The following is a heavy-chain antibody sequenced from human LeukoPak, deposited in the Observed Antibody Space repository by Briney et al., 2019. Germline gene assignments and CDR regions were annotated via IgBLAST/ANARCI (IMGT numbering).Heavy chain of an antibody. D-gene: IGHD3-3*01. J-gene: IGHJ6*02. Sequence: PSETLSLTCIVSGGSISSGDFYWSWIRQPPGKGLEWIGEINHSGSTNYNPSLKSRVTISVDTSKNQFSLKLSSVTAADTAVYYCARSGSVVLRFLEWPLGPNYYYYGMDVWGQGTTVTVSS. CDR3: ARSGSVVLRFLEWPLGPNYYYYGMDV. CDR1: GGSISSGDFY. CDR2: INHSGST. V-gene: IGHV4-39*07.